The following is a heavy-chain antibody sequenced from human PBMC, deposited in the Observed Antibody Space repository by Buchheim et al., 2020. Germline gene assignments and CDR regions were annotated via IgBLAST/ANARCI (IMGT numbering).Heavy chain of an antibody. CDR1: GFTFSSYG. Sequence: QVQLVESGGGVVQPGRSLRRSCAASGFTFSSYGMHWVRQAPGKGLEWVAVISYDGSNKYYADSVKGRFTLSRDNSKNTLYLQMNSLRAEDTAVYYCAKDRGSGSYLGVFDYWGQGTL. V-gene: IGHV3-30*18. CDR3: AKDRGSGSYLGVFDY. J-gene: IGHJ4*02. CDR2: ISYDGSNK. D-gene: IGHD1-26*01.